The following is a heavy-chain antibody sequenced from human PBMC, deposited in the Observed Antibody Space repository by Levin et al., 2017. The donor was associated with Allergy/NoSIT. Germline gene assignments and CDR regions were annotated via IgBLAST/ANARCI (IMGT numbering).Heavy chain of an antibody. CDR3: AREGEDIVVVVAANVYYYYMDV. Sequence: GGSLRLSCAASGFTFSSYWMHWVHQAPGKGLVWVSRINSDGSSTSYADSVKGRFTISRDNAKNTLYLQMNSLRAEDTAVYYCAREGEDIVVVVAANVYYYYMDVWGKGTTVTVSS. CDR1: GFTFSSYW. CDR2: INSDGSST. J-gene: IGHJ6*03. D-gene: IGHD2-15*01. V-gene: IGHV3-74*01.